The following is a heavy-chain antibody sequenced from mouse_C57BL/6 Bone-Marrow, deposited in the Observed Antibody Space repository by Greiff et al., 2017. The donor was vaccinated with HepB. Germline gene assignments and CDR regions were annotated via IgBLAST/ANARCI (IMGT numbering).Heavy chain of an antibody. Sequence: QVQLQQPGAELVKPGASVKMSCKASGYTFTSYWITWVKQRPGQGLEWIGDIYPGSGSTNYNEKFKSKATLTVDTSSSTAYMQLSILTSEDSAVYYCARSVLLQAYFDYWGQGTTLTVSS. J-gene: IGHJ2*01. CDR1: GYTFTSYW. V-gene: IGHV1-55*01. CDR3: ARSVLLQAYFDY. D-gene: IGHD1-1*01. CDR2: IYPGSGST.